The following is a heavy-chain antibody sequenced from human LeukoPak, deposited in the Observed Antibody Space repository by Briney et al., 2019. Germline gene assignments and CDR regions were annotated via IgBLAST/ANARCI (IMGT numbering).Heavy chain of an antibody. CDR2: IYYSGST. J-gene: IGHJ4*02. CDR3: AREVVVAGDIDY. V-gene: IGHV4-59*01. Sequence: SETLSLTCTVSGGSISTYYWNWIRQPPGKGLEWIGYIYYSGSTNYNPSLKSRVTISVDTSKNQFSLKLSSVTAADTAVYYCAREVVVAGDIDYWGQGTLVTVSS. D-gene: IGHD2-15*01. CDR1: GGSISTYY.